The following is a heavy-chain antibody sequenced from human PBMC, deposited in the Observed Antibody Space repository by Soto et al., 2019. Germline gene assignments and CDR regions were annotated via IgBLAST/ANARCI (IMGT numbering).Heavy chain of an antibody. CDR3: ARDAVGMDY. D-gene: IGHD6-19*01. Sequence: GGSLRLSCAASEFTISSYAIHWVRQAPGKGLEWVAVISYDGSSKYNSDSVKGPFTISRDKSKNTVYLQMHSLTVEDTAVYYCARDAVGMDYWGRGTLVTVSS. J-gene: IGHJ4*02. CDR1: EFTISSYA. CDR2: ISYDGSSK. V-gene: IGHV3-30-3*01.